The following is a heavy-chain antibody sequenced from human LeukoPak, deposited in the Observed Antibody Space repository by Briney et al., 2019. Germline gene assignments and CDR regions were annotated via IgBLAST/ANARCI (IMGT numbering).Heavy chain of an antibody. CDR3: ASSSNWNYIMAY. CDR2: IIPIFGTA. Sequence: SVKVSCKASGGTFSSDAIGWVRQAPGQGLEWMGGIIPIFGTANYAQKFQGRVTITTDESTSTAYMELSSLRSEDTAVYYCASSSNWNYIMAYWGQGTLVTVSS. V-gene: IGHV1-69*05. D-gene: IGHD1-7*01. J-gene: IGHJ4*02. CDR1: GGTFSSDA.